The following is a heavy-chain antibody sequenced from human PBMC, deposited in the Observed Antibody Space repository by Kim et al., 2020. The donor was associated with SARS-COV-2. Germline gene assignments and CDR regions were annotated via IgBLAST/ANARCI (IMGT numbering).Heavy chain of an antibody. V-gene: IGHV4-4*02. CDR3: AGGSSTWANNWFGP. CDR1: GGSISRDNW. D-gene: IGHD2-2*01. J-gene: IGHJ5*01. CDR2: IYHSGDS. Sequence: SETLSLTCAVSGGSISRDNWWSWVRQPPGKGLEWFGEIYHSGDSSYNPALKSRVTISVDKSRKQFSLNLSSVTAADTAVYFCAGGSSTWANNWFGPWGQGIMVTISS.